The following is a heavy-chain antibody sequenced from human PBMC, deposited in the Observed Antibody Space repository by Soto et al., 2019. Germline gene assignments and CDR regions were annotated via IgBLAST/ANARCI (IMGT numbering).Heavy chain of an antibody. CDR3: ARSGSYSIAPFDY. CDR1: GGSISSSSYY. D-gene: IGHD1-26*01. CDR2: IYYSGST. Sequence: PSETLSLTCTVSGGSISSSSYYWGWIRQPPGKGLEWIGSIYYSGSTYYNPSLKSRVTISVDTSKNQFSLKLSSVTAADTAVYYCARSGSYSIAPFDYWGHGPLVTGSS. J-gene: IGHJ4*01. V-gene: IGHV4-39*01.